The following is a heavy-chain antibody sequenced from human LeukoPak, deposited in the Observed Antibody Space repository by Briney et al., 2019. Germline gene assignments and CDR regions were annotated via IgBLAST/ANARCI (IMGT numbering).Heavy chain of an antibody. D-gene: IGHD6-13*01. J-gene: IGHJ4*02. V-gene: IGHV4-39*01. Sequence: SETLSLTCTVSGGSISSSSYYRGWIRQPPGKGLEWIGSIYYSGSTYYNPSLKSRVTISVDTSKNQFSLKLSSVTAADTAVYYCARSGIAAASDYWGQGTLVTVSS. CDR1: GGSISSSSYY. CDR2: IYYSGST. CDR3: ARSGIAAASDY.